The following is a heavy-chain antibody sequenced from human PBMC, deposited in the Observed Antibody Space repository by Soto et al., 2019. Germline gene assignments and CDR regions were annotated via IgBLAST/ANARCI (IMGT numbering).Heavy chain of an antibody. CDR3: ASSSKGAYYYDSSGYYLDY. CDR1: GYTFTSYG. D-gene: IGHD3-22*01. J-gene: IGHJ4*02. CDR2: ISAYNGNT. V-gene: IGHV1-18*01. Sequence: QVQLVQSGAEVKKPGASVKVSCKASGYTFTSYGISWVRQAPGQGLEWMGWISAYNGNTNYAQKLQGRVTMTTDTSTSTAYMELRSLRSDDTAVYYCASSSKGAYYYDSSGYYLDYWGQGTLVTVSS.